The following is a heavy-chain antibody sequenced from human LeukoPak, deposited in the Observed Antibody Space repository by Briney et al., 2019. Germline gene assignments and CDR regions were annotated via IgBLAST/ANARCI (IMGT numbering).Heavy chain of an antibody. CDR2: IYYSGST. CDR3: ARVSVTTLFYYYYYMDV. V-gene: IGHV4-31*03. J-gene: IGHJ6*03. Sequence: SQTLSLTCTVSGGSISSGGYYWSWIRQHPGKGLEWIGYIYYSGSTYYNPSLKSRVTISVDTSKNQFSLKLSSVTAADTAVYYCARVSVTTLFYYYYYMDVWGKGTTVTVFS. D-gene: IGHD4-11*01. CDR1: GGSISSGGYY.